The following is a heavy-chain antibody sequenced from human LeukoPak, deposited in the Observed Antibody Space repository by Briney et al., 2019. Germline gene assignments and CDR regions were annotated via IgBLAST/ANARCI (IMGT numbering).Heavy chain of an antibody. J-gene: IGHJ4*02. CDR1: GFTFSSYA. V-gene: IGHV3-23*01. Sequence: PGGSLRLSCAASGFTFSSYAMSWVRQAPGKGLEWVSGISGNGGSTYYADSVKGRFTISRDNSKNTPYLQMNSLRADDTAVYYCAKVRGYSSSWPTKDWGQGTLVTVSS. CDR2: ISGNGGST. CDR3: AKVRGYSSSWPTKD. D-gene: IGHD6-13*01.